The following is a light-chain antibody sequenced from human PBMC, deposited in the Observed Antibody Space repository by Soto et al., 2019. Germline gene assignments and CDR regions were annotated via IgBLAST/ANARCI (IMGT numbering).Light chain of an antibody. J-gene: IGLJ3*02. CDR1: SSNIGAGYG. CDR3: QSYDSSLSGGV. Sequence: QAVVTQPPSVSGAPGQRVTISCTGSSSNIGAGYGVHWYKQLPGTAPKLLIYGNSNRPSGVPDRFSGSKSGTSASLAITGLQAEDEADYYCQSYDSSLSGGVFGGGTKLTVL. CDR2: GNS. V-gene: IGLV1-40*01.